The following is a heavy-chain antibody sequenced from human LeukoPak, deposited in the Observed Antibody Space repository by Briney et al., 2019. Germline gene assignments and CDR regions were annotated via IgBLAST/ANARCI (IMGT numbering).Heavy chain of an antibody. CDR2: VYYNGSS. D-gene: IGHD3-10*01. CDR3: ARSIKRGLFDY. J-gene: IGHJ4*02. CDR1: GGSIGFYY. Sequence: SSETLSPTCTVSGGSIGFYYWNWIRQPPGQGLEWIGCVYYNGSSNYNPSLKSRVTISVDTSKIQFSLKLSSVTAADTAVYYCARSIKRGLFDYWGQGSLVTVSS. V-gene: IGHV4-59*01.